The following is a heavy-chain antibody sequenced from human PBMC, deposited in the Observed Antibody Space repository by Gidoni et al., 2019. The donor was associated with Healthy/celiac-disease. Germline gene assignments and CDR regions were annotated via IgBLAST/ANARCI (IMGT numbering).Heavy chain of an antibody. CDR3: ARVYGSGDFWSGENYYYYGMDV. D-gene: IGHD3-3*01. Sequence: QVQLVQSGAEVKKPGASVKVSCKAAGYTFTSYGISWVRQAPGQGLEWMGWISAYNGNTNYAQKLQGRVTMTTDTSTSTAYMELRSLRSDDTAVYYCARVYGSGDFWSGENYYYYGMDVWGQGTTVTVSS. CDR2: ISAYNGNT. CDR1: GYTFTSYG. J-gene: IGHJ6*02. V-gene: IGHV1-18*01.